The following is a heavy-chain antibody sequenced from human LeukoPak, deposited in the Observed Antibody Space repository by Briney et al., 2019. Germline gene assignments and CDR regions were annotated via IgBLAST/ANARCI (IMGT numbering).Heavy chain of an antibody. CDR1: GFTFSDYG. CDR2: VSYDGTNE. Sequence: PGGSLRLSCAASGFTFSDYGMHWVRQAPGKGLEWVAVVSYDGTNEKYADPVKGRFTISRDNSKNTLSLQMNSLRADDTAVYYCEKAWANGDYIDHSGQGTLVTVFS. CDR3: EKAWANGDYIDH. J-gene: IGHJ4*02. V-gene: IGHV3-30*18. D-gene: IGHD2-8*01.